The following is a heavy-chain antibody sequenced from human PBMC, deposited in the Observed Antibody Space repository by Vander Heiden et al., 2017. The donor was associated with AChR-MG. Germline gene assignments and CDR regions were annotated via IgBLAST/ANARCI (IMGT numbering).Heavy chain of an antibody. CDR1: GYTLTELS. CDR3: ATRSRGARGWWELLRGAFDI. CDR2: FDPEDGET. V-gene: IGHV1-24*01. J-gene: IGHJ3*02. D-gene: IGHD1-26*01. Sequence: HGHLVQSGAEVKQPGAPVKVLCNVSGYTLTELSMHRVRQAPGKGLEWMGGFDPEDGETIYAQKFQGRVTMTEDTSTDTAYMELSSLRSEDTAVYYCATRSRGARGWWELLRGAFDIWGQGTMVTVSS.